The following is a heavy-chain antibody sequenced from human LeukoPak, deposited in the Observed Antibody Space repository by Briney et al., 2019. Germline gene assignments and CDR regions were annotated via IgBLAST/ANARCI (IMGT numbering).Heavy chain of an antibody. Sequence: GGSLRLSCSASGFTFRNYAMHWVRQAPGKGLEYVSAISSNGGSTYYADSVKGRFSISRDNSKDTLYLQMSSLRGEDTAVYYCVKSPAALKTPDYWGQGTLVTVSS. V-gene: IGHV3-64D*09. CDR1: GFTFRNYA. CDR3: VKSPAALKTPDY. CDR2: ISSNGGST. D-gene: IGHD4-23*01. J-gene: IGHJ4*02.